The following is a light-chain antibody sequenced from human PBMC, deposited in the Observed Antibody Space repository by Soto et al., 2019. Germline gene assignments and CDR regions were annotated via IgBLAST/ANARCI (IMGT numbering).Light chain of an antibody. J-gene: IGKJ1*01. Sequence: DIQMTQSPSTLSASVGDRVTITCRASRSISTWLAWYQQKPGKAPNLLIYDASSFESGVPLRFSGSGAGTEFTLTISSLQPDDFATYYCLQYNAYSWTFGQGTKVDIK. CDR2: DAS. V-gene: IGKV1-5*01. CDR1: RSISTW. CDR3: LQYNAYSWT.